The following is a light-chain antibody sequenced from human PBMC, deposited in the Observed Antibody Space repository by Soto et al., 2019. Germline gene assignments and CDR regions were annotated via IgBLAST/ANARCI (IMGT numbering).Light chain of an antibody. V-gene: IGKV3-15*01. CDR1: QSVSSN. Sequence: EIVVTQSPATLSVSPGEGATLSCRAGQSVSSNLAWYQQIPGQAPRLLIYGASTRATGIPARFSGSGSGTGFTLTISSLQSEDFAVYYCQEYNNWPPWTFGQGTKVDIK. J-gene: IGKJ1*01. CDR2: GAS. CDR3: QEYNNWPPWT.